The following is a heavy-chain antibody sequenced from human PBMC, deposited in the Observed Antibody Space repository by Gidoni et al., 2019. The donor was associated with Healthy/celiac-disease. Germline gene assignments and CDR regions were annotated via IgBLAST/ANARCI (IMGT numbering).Heavy chain of an antibody. D-gene: IGHD6-19*01. CDR1: GFTFSSYA. V-gene: IGHV3-64D*06. CDR3: VKDRVRYSSGWSPED. CDR2: ISSNGGST. J-gene: IGHJ4*02. Sequence: EVQLVESGGGLVQPGGSLRLSCSASGFTFSSYAMHWVRQAPGKGLEYVSAISSNGGSTYYADSVKGRFTISRDNSKNTLYLQMSSLRAEDTAVYYCVKDRVRYSSGWSPEDWGQGTLVTVSS.